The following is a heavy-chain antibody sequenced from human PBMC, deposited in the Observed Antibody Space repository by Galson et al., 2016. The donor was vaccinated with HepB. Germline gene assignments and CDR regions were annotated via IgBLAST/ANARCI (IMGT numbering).Heavy chain of an antibody. CDR3: GRAPRRVDGRAFDV. J-gene: IGHJ3*01. V-gene: IGHV4-34*01. CDR1: GGSFTGYY. CDR2: INRGGGT. Sequence: ETLSLTCAVYGGSFTGYYWTWIRQPPGQGLEWIGEINRGGGTNYNPSLKSRVTISLDTFQNHLSLVLRSVTAADTAVYYCGRAPRRVDGRAFDVWGQGTEVTVSP. D-gene: IGHD3-9*01.